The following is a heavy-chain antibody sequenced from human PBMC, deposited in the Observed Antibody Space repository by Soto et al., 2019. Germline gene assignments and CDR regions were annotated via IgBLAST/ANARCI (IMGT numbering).Heavy chain of an antibody. Sequence: GESLKISCKGSVYSFTSYWISWVRQMPGKGLEWMGRIDPSDSYTNYSPSFQGHVTISADKSISTAYLQWSSLKASDTAMYYCARHVVGYYDFWSGRDNWFDPWGQGTLVTVSS. CDR3: ARHVVGYYDFWSGRDNWFDP. CDR2: IDPSDSYT. CDR1: VYSFTSYW. V-gene: IGHV5-10-1*01. D-gene: IGHD3-3*01. J-gene: IGHJ5*02.